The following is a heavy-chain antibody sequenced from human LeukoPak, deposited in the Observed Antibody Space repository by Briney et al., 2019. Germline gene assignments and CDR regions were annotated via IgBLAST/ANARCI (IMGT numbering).Heavy chain of an antibody. CDR1: GFTFSSYE. CDR2: ISSSGSTI. J-gene: IGHJ4*02. Sequence: GGSLRLSCAASGFTFSSYEMNWVRQAPGKGLEWVSYISSSGSTIYYADSVKGRFTISRDNAKNSLYLQMNSLRAEDTAVYYCARTDIGDWGYFDYWGQGTQVTVSS. V-gene: IGHV3-48*03. CDR3: ARTDIGDWGYFDY. D-gene: IGHD3/OR15-3a*01.